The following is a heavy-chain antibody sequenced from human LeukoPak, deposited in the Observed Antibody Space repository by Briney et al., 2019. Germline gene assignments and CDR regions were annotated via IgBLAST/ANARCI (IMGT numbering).Heavy chain of an antibody. CDR2: IYESGST. Sequence: SETLSLTCAVSGESLNSYYWSWIRQPPGKGLEWIGEIYESGSTEYNPSLKSRVTISMVPSKQQFSLSLTSVTAAHTAVYSCARGAWATRLGSWGLGTPVIVSS. J-gene: IGHJ4*02. D-gene: IGHD2-15*01. CDR3: ARGAWATRLGS. V-gene: IGHV4-34*01. CDR1: GESLNSYY.